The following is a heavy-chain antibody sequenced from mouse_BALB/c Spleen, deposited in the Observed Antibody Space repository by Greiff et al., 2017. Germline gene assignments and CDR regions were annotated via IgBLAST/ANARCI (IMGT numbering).Heavy chain of an antibody. J-gene: IGHJ2*01. CDR1: GYNFTSYW. V-gene: IGHV1-55*01. Sequence: QVQLQQSGAELVKPGTSVKLSCKASGYNFTSYWINWVKLRPGQGLEWIGDIYPGSGSTNYNEKFKSKATLTVDTSSSTAYMQLSSLASEDSALYYCARAYCVDYWGQGTTLTVSS. D-gene: IGHD2-10*01. CDR2: IYPGSGST. CDR3: ARAYCVDY.